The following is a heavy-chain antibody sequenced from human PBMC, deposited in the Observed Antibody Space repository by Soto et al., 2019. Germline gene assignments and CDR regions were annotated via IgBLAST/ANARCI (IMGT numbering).Heavy chain of an antibody. CDR2: IYHSGST. D-gene: IGHD6-13*01. Sequence: PSETLSLTYAVSGGTIRSSNGWSWVSQPPGKGLEWIGEIYHSGSTNYNPSLKSRVTISVDKSKNQFSLKLSSVTAADTAVYYCASVPPIAAAVNNWFDPWGQGTLVTVSS. CDR3: ASVPPIAAAVNNWFDP. CDR1: GGTIRSSNG. V-gene: IGHV4-4*02. J-gene: IGHJ5*02.